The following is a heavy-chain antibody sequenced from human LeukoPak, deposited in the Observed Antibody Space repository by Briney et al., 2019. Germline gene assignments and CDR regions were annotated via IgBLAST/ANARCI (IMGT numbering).Heavy chain of an antibody. J-gene: IGHJ5*02. CDR3: AREGYGSRSRDNWLDP. CDR1: GASVTTSY. D-gene: IGHD3-10*01. V-gene: IGHV4-59*02. CDR2: IYYSGSP. Sequence: SETLSLTCTVSGASVTTSYWSWLRQPPGKAPGWIGYIYYSGSPIYSPSLNSRVTISLDTSKNQFSLKLSSVTAADTAVYYCAREGYGSRSRDNWLDPWGQGTLVTVSS.